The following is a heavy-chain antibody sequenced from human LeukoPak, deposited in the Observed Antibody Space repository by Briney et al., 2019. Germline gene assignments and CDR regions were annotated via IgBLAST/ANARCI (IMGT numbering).Heavy chain of an antibody. CDR3: AKDGWELPYDAFDI. CDR1: GFTFSSYW. V-gene: IGHV3-23*01. CDR2: ISGSGGST. D-gene: IGHD1-26*01. Sequence: PGGSLRLSCAASGFTFSSYWMNWARQAPGKGLEWVSAISGSGGSTYYADSVKGRFTISRDNSKNTLYLQMNSLRAEDTAVYYCAKDGWELPYDAFDIWGQGTMVTVSS. J-gene: IGHJ3*02.